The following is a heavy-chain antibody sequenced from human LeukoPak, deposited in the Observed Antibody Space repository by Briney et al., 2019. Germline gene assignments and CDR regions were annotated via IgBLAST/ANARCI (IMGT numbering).Heavy chain of an antibody. CDR3: ARLRRRPVPGDAFDI. J-gene: IGHJ3*02. CDR2: IYPGDSDT. V-gene: IGHV5-51*01. Sequence: GESLKISCKGSGYSFTSYWIGWVRQMPGKGLEWMGIIYPGDSDTRYSPSFQGQVTISADKSISTAYLQWSSLKASDTAMYYCARLRRRPVPGDAFDIWGQGTMVTVSS. CDR1: GYSFTSYW.